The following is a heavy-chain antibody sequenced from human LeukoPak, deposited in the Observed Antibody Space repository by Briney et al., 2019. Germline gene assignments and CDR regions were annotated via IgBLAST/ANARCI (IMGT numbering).Heavy chain of an antibody. Sequence: GGSLRFSCAASGFTFSSYGMHWVRQAPGKGLEWVAFIQYDGSNKYYADSVKGRFTISRDNSKNTLYLQMNSLRAEDTAVYYCAKRIGDRYSGSYYVSSFDYWGQGTLVTVSS. D-gene: IGHD1-26*01. CDR3: AKRIGDRYSGSYYVSSFDY. J-gene: IGHJ4*02. CDR2: IQYDGSNK. V-gene: IGHV3-30*02. CDR1: GFTFSSYG.